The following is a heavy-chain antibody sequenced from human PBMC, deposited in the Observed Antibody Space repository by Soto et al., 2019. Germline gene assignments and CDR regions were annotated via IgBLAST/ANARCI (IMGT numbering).Heavy chain of an antibody. Sequence: VQLVESGGGLVQPGGSLRLSCAGSGFTFSDYYIDWVRQAPGKGLEWVGRSRDKGNSYSTDYAASVKGRFTVSRDSSKNSLYLQMNSLTIEDTALYYCTRSIPGTTSSDYWGQGTLVTVSS. V-gene: IGHV3-72*01. CDR1: GFTFSDYY. J-gene: IGHJ4*02. CDR3: TRSIPGTTSSDY. CDR2: SRDKGNSYST. D-gene: IGHD1-7*01.